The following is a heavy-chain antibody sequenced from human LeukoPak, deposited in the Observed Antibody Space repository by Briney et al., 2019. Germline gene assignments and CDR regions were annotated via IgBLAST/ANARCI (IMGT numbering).Heavy chain of an antibody. CDR3: ARDMNLFSSSSTLGY. V-gene: IGHV1-18*01. CDR2: ISAYNGNT. Sequence: ASVKVSCKASGYTFTSYGISWVRQAPGQGLEWMGWISAYNGNTNYAQKLQGRVTMTTDTSTSTAYMELGSLRSDDTAVYCCARDMNLFSSSSTLGYWGQGTLVTVSS. D-gene: IGHD6-6*01. J-gene: IGHJ4*02. CDR1: GYTFTSYG.